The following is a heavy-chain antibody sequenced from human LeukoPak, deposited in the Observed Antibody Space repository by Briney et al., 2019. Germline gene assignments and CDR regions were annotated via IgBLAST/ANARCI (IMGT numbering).Heavy chain of an antibody. CDR2: INPSGGST. CDR1: GYTFTSYY. V-gene: IGHV1-46*01. D-gene: IGHD3-22*01. Sequence: GASVKVSCKASGYTFTSYYMHWVRQAPGQGLEWMGIINPSGGSTSYAQKFQGRVTMTRDMSTSTVYMELSSLRSEDTAVYYCARDAGYDSSGYYLSGDNYFDYWGQGTLVTVSS. CDR3: ARDAGYDSSGYYLSGDNYFDY. J-gene: IGHJ4*02.